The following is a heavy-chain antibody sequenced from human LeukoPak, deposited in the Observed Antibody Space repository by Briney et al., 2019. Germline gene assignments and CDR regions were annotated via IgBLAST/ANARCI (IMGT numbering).Heavy chain of an antibody. D-gene: IGHD1-26*01. CDR2: IYYTRST. J-gene: IGHJ4*01. CDR3: ASPGAWAAFDY. Sequence: PSETLSLTCTVSGGSISSTNSYWGWIRQPPGKGLEWIGTIYYTRSTYYIPSRRSRATISVNTSKTQYPLNLSAATAADSAVDYCASPGAWAAFDYWGQGTLVTVSS. V-gene: IGHV4-39*01. CDR1: GGSISSTNSY.